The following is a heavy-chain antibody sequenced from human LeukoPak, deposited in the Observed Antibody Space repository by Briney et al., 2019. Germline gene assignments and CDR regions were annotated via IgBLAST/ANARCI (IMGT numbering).Heavy chain of an antibody. D-gene: IGHD5-18*01. CDR2: ISGSSSYI. J-gene: IGHJ4*02. CDR3: ARDGYSYGLDFDY. CDR1: GFTFSSYS. V-gene: IGHV3-21*01. Sequence: PGGSLRLSCAASGFTFSSYSMNWVRQAPGKGLEWVSSISGSSSYIYYADSVKGRFTISRDNAKNSLYLQMNSLRAEDTAVYYCARDGYSYGLDFDYWGQGTLVTVSS.